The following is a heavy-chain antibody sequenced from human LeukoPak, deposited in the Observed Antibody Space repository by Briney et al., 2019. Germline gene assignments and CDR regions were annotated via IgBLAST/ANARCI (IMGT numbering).Heavy chain of an antibody. CDR2: INPSGGTT. V-gene: IGHV1-46*01. CDR3: ARRVGNSPALDY. Sequence: GASVKVSCKASGYTFTNYYMHRVRQAPGQGLEWMGIINPSGGTTNYAQKFRARVTMTRDTSTSTVYLEVSSLRSDDTAVYYCARRVGNSPALDYWGQGTLVTVSS. J-gene: IGHJ4*02. D-gene: IGHD1-26*01. CDR1: GYTFTNYY.